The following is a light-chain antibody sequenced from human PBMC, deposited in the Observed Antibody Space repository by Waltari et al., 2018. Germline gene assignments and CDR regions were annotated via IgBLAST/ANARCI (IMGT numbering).Light chain of an antibody. CDR1: QSVLFSSNSKNY. CDR3: QQYYYIPYT. Sequence: DIVMTQSPDSLAVSLGERATINCKSSQSVLFSSNSKNYLTWYRQKPGQPPNLLIYWSPSRDSGVPDRFSDSGSGTDFALTISSLQAEDVAVYYCQQYYYIPYTFGQGTKLEIK. J-gene: IGKJ2*01. V-gene: IGKV4-1*01. CDR2: WSP.